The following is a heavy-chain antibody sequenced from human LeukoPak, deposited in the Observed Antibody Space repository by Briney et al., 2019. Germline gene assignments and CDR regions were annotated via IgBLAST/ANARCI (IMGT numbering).Heavy chain of an antibody. D-gene: IGHD4-17*01. CDR1: GYTFTNYD. J-gene: IGHJ6*02. V-gene: IGHV1-8*01. Sequence: ASVKVSCKASGYTFTNYDINWVRQATAQRLEWMGWMNPNIGTTRYAQKFQGRVTMTKNTSISTAYMELSSLRSEDTAVYYCVRNYGDYYDYYYYGMDVWGQGTTVTVSS. CDR2: MNPNIGTT. CDR3: VRNYGDYYDYYYYGMDV.